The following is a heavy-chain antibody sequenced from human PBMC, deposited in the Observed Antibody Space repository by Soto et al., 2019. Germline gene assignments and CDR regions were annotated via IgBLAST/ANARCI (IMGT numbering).Heavy chain of an antibody. D-gene: IGHD3-3*01. V-gene: IGHV4-61*01. CDR3: ARGSSVTIFGVVIMDLSYYYYGMDV. J-gene: IGHJ6*02. CDR2: IYYSGST. CDR1: GGSVSSGSYY. Sequence: PSETLSLTCTVSGGSVSSGSYYWSWIRQPPGKGLEWIGYIYYSGSTNYNPSLKSRVTISVDTSKNQFSLKLSSVTAADTAVYYCARGSSVTIFGVVIMDLSYYYYGMDVWGQGTTVTVSS.